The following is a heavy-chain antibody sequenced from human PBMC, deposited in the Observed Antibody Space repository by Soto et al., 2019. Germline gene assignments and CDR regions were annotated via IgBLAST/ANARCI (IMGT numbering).Heavy chain of an antibody. CDR2: INSDGSST. CDR1: GFSLSSYW. J-gene: IGHJ4*02. CDR3: ASGGSSLNFDS. D-gene: IGHD6-6*01. V-gene: IGHV3-74*01. Sequence: GGSLRLSCAASGFSLSSYWMYWVRQTPGKGLVWVSWINSDGSSTSYADSVKGQFTISRDNAKNTLYLQMNSLRAEDTAVYYCASGGSSLNFDSWGQGTLVTVSS.